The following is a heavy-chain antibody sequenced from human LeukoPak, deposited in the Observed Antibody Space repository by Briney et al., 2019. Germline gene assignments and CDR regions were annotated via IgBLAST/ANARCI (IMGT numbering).Heavy chain of an antibody. CDR1: GGFISSYY. CDR3: ARVVRNYYGSGSYLENGMDV. V-gene: IGHV4-59*01. Sequence: SETLSLTCTVSGGFISSYYWGWIRQPPGKGLEWIGYIYYSGSTNYNPSLKSRATISVDTSKNQFSLKLSSVTAADTAVYYCARVVRNYYGSGSYLENGMDVWGQGTTVTVSS. D-gene: IGHD3-10*01. J-gene: IGHJ6*01. CDR2: IYYSGST.